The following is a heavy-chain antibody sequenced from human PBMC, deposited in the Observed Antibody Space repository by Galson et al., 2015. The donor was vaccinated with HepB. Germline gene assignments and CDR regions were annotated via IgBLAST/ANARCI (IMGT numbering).Heavy chain of an antibody. CDR2: IIPIFGTA. V-gene: IGHV1-69*13. CDR1: GGTFSSYA. D-gene: IGHD6-6*01. J-gene: IGHJ6*03. Sequence: SVKVSCKASGGTFSSYAISWVRQAPGQGLEWMGGIIPIFGTANYAQKFQGRVTITADESTSTAYMELSSLRSEDTAVYYCARTVTSIAARRYYYYYYMDVWGKGTTVTVSS. CDR3: ARTVTSIAARRYYYYYYMDV.